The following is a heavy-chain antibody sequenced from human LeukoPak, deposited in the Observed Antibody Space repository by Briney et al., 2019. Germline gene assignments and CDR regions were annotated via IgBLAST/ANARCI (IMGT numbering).Heavy chain of an antibody. CDR1: GGSFSGYW. J-gene: IGHJ6*02. CDR2: INHSGST. V-gene: IGHV4-34*01. D-gene: IGHD5-18*01. CDR3: ARVPAMDGNYYYYVGMDV. Sequence: PSETLSVTCAVYGGSFSGYWWGWIRQPPGKGLEWIGEINHSGSTNYNPSLKSRVTISVDTSKNQFSLNLSSVTAADTAVYYCARVPAMDGNYYYYVGMDVWGHATTV.